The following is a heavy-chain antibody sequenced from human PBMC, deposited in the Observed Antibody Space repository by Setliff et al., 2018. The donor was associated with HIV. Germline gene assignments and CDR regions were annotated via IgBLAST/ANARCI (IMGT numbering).Heavy chain of an antibody. D-gene: IGHD3-3*01. V-gene: IGHV4-39*01. CDR3: ARSKTFYDFWGGYYTHGAFKI. J-gene: IGHJ3*02. CDR1: GGSFTSRSYY. Sequence: SEILSLTCTVSGGSFTSRSYYWGWIRQPPGKGLEWIGSIFYSGITYYNPSLKSRVTISVDTSKNQFSLNLTSVTASDTAVYYCARSKTFYDFWGGYYTHGAFKIWGLGTMVTVSS. CDR2: IFYSGIT.